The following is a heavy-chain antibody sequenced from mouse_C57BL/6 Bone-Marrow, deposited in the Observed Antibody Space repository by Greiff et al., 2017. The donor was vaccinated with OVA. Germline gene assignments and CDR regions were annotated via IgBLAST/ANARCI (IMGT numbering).Heavy chain of an antibody. CDR3: ARSHWPDWYFDV. D-gene: IGHD4-1*01. Sequence: QVHVKQSGAELARPGASVKLSCKASGYTFTSYGISWVKQRTGQGLEWIGEIYPRSGNTYYNEKFKGKATLTADKSSSTAYMELRSLTSEDSAVYFCARSHWPDWYFDVWGTGTTVTVSS. V-gene: IGHV1-81*01. J-gene: IGHJ1*03. CDR1: GYTFTSYG. CDR2: IYPRSGNT.